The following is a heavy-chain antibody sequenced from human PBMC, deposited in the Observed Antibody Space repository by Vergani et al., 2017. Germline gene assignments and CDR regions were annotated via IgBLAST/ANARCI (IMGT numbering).Heavy chain of an antibody. V-gene: IGHV3-9*01. Sequence: EVQLVESGGGLVQPGRSLRLSCAASGFTFDDYAMHWVRQAPGKGLEWVSGISWNSGIIGYADSVKGRFTISRDNAKNSLYLQMNSLRAEDTALYYCAKDHGYYYYYMDVWGKGTTVTVSS. CDR1: GFTFDDYA. CDR3: AKDHGYYYYYMDV. CDR2: ISWNSGII. J-gene: IGHJ6*03.